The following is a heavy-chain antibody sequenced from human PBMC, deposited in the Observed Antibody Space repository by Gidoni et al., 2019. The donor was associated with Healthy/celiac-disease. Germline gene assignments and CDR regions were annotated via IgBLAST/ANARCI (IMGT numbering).Heavy chain of an antibody. CDR3: ARGSLAARPGSV. CDR1: GYTFTSYD. Sequence: QVQLVQSGAEVKKPGTSVQVSCQASGYTFTSYDINWVRQETGQGLEWMGWMNPNSGNTGYAQKFQGRVTMTRNTSISTAYMELSSLRSEDTAVYYCARGSLAARPGSVWGQGTLVTVSS. D-gene: IGHD6-6*01. J-gene: IGHJ4*02. V-gene: IGHV1-8*01. CDR2: MNPNSGNT.